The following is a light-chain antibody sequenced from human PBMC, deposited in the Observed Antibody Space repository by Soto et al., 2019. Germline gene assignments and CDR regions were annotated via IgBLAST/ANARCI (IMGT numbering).Light chain of an antibody. J-gene: IGKJ5*01. Sequence: EIVMTQSLATLSASPGERATLSCRASQSVRSNLAWYQQKPGQAPRLLIYGASSRATGIPDRFSGSGSGTDFTLTISSLEPEDFALYYCQQRSNWPITFGQGTRLEIK. CDR1: QSVRSN. V-gene: IGKV3-11*01. CDR3: QQRSNWPIT. CDR2: GAS.